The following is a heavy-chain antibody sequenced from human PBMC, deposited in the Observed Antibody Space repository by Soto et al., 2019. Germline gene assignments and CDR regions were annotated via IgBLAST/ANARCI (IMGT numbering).Heavy chain of an antibody. CDR1: GFTFSSYA. V-gene: IGHV3-23*01. Sequence: PGGSLRLSCAASGFTFSSYAMSWVRQAPGKGLEWVSAISGSGDSTYDADSVKGRFTISRDNSKNTLHLQMNSLRAEDTAVYYCAKGIYSYGYNSFDYWSQGTLVTVSS. CDR3: AKGIYSYGYNSFDY. D-gene: IGHD5-18*01. J-gene: IGHJ4*02. CDR2: ISGSGDST.